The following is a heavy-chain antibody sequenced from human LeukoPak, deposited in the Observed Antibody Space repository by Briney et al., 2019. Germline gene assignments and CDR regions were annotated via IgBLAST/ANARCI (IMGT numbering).Heavy chain of an antibody. CDR2: ISGSGTTT. CDR3: AKDAGTAAGGRGYFDY. D-gene: IGHD6-13*01. CDR1: GFTFSGYA. J-gene: IGHJ4*02. V-gene: IGHV3-23*01. Sequence: GGSLRLSCAASGFTFSGYAMSWVRQAPGKGLEWVSIISGSGTTTYYADSVKGRFTISRDNSKNTVYVQMNSLRAKDTAVYYCAKDAGTAAGGRGYFDYWGQGTLVTVSS.